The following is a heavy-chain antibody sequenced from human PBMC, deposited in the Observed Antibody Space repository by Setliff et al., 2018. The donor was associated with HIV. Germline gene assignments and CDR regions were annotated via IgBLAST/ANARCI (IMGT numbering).Heavy chain of an antibody. Sequence: ASVKVSCKASGYTFTDYYMHWVQQAPGKGLEWMGRVDPEDGETIYAEKFQGRVTITADTSTDTAYRELSSLRSEDTAVYYCATGPPLSSGWSQGAFDIWGQGTMGTVSS. CDR3: ATGPPLSSGWSQGAFDI. D-gene: IGHD6-19*01. J-gene: IGHJ3*02. V-gene: IGHV1-69-2*01. CDR2: VDPEDGET. CDR1: GYTFTDYY.